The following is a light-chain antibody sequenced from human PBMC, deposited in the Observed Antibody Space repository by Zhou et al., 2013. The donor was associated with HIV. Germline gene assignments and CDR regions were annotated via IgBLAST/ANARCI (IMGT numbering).Light chain of an antibody. J-gene: IGKJ1*01. CDR3: QQYDSSIPT. V-gene: IGKV3-20*01. CDR1: QRVSNDF. Sequence: EIVLTQSPGTLSLSPGERATLSCRASQRVSNDFLAWYQQQPGQAPRLLISGASNRATGIPAKFSGSGSGTDFALTISRLEPEDFAVYYCQQYDSSIPTFGQGTKVEIK. CDR2: GAS.